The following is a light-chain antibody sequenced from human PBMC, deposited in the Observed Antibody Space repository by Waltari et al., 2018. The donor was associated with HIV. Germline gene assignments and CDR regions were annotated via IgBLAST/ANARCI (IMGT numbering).Light chain of an antibody. V-gene: IGLV2-8*01. CDR2: DVS. Sequence: QSALTQPPSASGSPGQSVTIPCAGTSSDIGLYTFVSWYQHHPGKAPKLMISDVSRRPSGVPDRFSGSKSGNTASLTVSGLQADDEATYYCFSYAGNNFLLFGGGTKLAVL. CDR1: SSDIGLYTF. CDR3: FSYAGNNFLL. J-gene: IGLJ2*01.